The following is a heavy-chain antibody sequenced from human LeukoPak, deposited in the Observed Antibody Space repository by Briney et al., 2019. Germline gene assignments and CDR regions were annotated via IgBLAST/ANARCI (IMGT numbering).Heavy chain of an antibody. D-gene: IGHD5-12*01. CDR3: ARDREVRYSGYDLGYYFDY. CDR1: GGSISSYY. Sequence: KPSETLSLTCTASGGSISSYYWSWIRQPAGKGLEWIGRIYTSGSTNYNPSLKSRVTISVDKSKNQFSLKLSSVTAADTAVYYCARDREVRYSGYDLGYYFDYWGQGTLVTVSS. J-gene: IGHJ4*02. CDR2: IYTSGST. V-gene: IGHV4-4*07.